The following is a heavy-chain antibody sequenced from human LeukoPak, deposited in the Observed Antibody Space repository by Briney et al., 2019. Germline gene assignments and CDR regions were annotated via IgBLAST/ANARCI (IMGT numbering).Heavy chain of an antibody. V-gene: IGHV3-48*04. J-gene: IGHJ4*02. D-gene: IGHD5-18*01. Sequence: PGGSLRLSCTASGFTFSSYSMNWVRQAPGKGLEWVSYISSSSTIYYADSVKGRFTISRDNAKNSLYLQMNSLRAEDTAVYYCARASRGYSYGTFDYWGQGTLVTVSS. CDR2: ISSSSTI. CDR3: ARASRGYSYGTFDY. CDR1: GFTFSSYS.